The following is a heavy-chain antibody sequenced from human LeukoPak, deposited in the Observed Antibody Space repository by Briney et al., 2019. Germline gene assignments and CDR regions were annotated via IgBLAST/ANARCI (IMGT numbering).Heavy chain of an antibody. CDR3: ARGGSYTMVKNY. CDR1: GGSISSGYYY. V-gene: IGHV4-39*07. CDR2: IYYSGDT. D-gene: IGHD1-26*01. Sequence: SETLSLTCTLSGGSISSGYYYWGWIRQSPGKGLEWIGSIYYSGDTYYNPSLKSRVTISLDTSKNQFSLRLSSVSAADTAVYYCARGGSYTMVKNYWGQGTLVTVSS. J-gene: IGHJ4*02.